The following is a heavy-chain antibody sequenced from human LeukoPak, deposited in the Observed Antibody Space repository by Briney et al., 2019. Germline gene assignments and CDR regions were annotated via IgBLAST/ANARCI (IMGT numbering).Heavy chain of an antibody. CDR2: IKQDGSEK. V-gene: IGHV3-7*01. Sequence: GGSLRLSCAASGFTFSSYWMSWVRQAPGMGLEWVANIKQDGSEKYYVDSVKGRFTISRDNAKNSLYLQMNSLRAEDTAVYYCARDRDSSSWYVRGFDYWGQGTLVTVSS. J-gene: IGHJ4*02. CDR1: GFTFSSYW. D-gene: IGHD6-13*01. CDR3: ARDRDSSSWYVRGFDY.